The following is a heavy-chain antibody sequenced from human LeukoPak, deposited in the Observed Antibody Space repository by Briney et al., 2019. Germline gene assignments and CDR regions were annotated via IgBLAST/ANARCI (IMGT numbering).Heavy chain of an antibody. J-gene: IGHJ4*02. V-gene: IGHV4-59*01. D-gene: IGHD1-7*01. CDR1: GDSISNYF. Sequence: PSETRSLTCTVSGDSISNYFWSWIRQSPGKGLEWIGYVYYIGNTNYNPSLKSRVTISVDTSKNHFSLDLSSVTAADTAVYYCARGPDNWNSLFDFWGQGTLVTVSS. CDR2: VYYIGNT. CDR3: ARGPDNWNSLFDF.